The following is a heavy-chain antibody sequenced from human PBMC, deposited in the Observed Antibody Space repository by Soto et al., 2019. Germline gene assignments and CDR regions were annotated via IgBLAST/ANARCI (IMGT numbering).Heavy chain of an antibody. J-gene: IGHJ5*02. CDR1: GGSISSYY. V-gene: IGHV4-59*01. D-gene: IGHD3-22*01. Sequence: SETLSLTCTVSGGSISSYYWSWIRQPPGKGLEWIGYIYYSGSTNYNPSLKSRVTISVDTSKNQFSLKLSSVTAADTAVYYCARENYYDSSGYRNWFDPWGQGTLVTVSS. CDR2: IYYSGST. CDR3: ARENYYDSSGYRNWFDP.